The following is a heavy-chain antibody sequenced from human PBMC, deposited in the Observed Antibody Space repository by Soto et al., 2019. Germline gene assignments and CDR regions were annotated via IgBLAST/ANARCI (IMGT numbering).Heavy chain of an antibody. CDR3: TGRGIAAAGPFDY. CDR1: GFTFSSYG. J-gene: IGHJ4*02. V-gene: IGHV3-30*03. Sequence: PGGSLRLSCAASGFTFSSYGIHWVRQAPGKGLEWVAVISYDGSNKYYADSVKGRFTISRDNSKNTLYLQMNSLRAEDTAVYYCTGRGIAAAGPFDYWGQGTLVTVSS. CDR2: ISYDGSNK. D-gene: IGHD6-13*01.